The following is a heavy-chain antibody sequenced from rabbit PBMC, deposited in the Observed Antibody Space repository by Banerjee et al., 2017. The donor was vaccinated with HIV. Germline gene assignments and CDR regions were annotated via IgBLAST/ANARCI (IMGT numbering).Heavy chain of an antibody. CDR1: GFSFSSYYY. Sequence: QSLEESGGDLVQPGASLTLTCTASGFSFSSYYYMCWARQAPGKGLEWIACIDAGGSGATYYASWAKGRFTISRTSSTTVTLQMTSLTAADTATYFCARDLTGVTGWNFNLWGPGTLVTVS. CDR3: ARDLTGVTGWNFNL. V-gene: IGHV1S40*01. CDR2: IDAGGSGAT. J-gene: IGHJ4*01. D-gene: IGHD7-1*01.